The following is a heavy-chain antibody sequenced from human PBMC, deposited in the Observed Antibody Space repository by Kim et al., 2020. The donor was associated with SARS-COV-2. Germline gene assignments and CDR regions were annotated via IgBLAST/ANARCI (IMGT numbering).Heavy chain of an antibody. CDR3: VREPAN. V-gene: IGHV3-11*01. CDR2: GSSK. J-gene: IGHJ4*02. Sequence: GSSKGYADSMNGRFSISRYNAKKSLSLQMNSLTPEDTAVYYCVREPANWGQGTLVTVSS.